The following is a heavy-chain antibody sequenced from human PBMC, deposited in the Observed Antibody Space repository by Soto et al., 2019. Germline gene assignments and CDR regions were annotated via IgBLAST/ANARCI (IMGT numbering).Heavy chain of an antibody. CDR3: ARGSLHYYDSSGDY. CDR1: GFTFSSYW. J-gene: IGHJ4*02. D-gene: IGHD3-22*01. Sequence: PGGSLRLSCAASGFTFSSYWMSWVRQAPGKGLEWVANIKQDGSEKYYVDSVKGRFTISRDNAKNSLYLQMNSLRAEDTAVYYCARGSLHYYDSSGDYWGQGTLVTVSS. CDR2: IKQDGSEK. V-gene: IGHV3-7*01.